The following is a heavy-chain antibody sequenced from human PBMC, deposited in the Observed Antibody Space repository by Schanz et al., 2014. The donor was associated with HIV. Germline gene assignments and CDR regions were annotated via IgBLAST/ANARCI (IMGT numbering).Heavy chain of an antibody. D-gene: IGHD6-19*01. V-gene: IGHV3-30*18. CDR3: AKSHKHDSSDYYRFYYFGMDV. J-gene: IGHJ6*02. CDR1: GFTFSTYG. CDR2: ISFDGSHK. Sequence: QVQLVESGGGVAQPGRSLRLSCAASGFTFSTYGMHWVRQTPGKGLEWVAAISFDGSHKYSADSVKGRFTISRDDSSDTLYLQMNSLRPEDTAVYYCAKSHKHDSSDYYRFYYFGMDVWGQGTTVTVSS.